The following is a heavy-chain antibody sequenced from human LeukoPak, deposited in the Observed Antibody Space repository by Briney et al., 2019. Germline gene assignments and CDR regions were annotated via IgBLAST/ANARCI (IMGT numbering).Heavy chain of an antibody. CDR1: GFTFSNAW. V-gene: IGHV3-15*01. D-gene: IGHD3-22*01. CDR2: IKSKSDGGTT. Sequence: GGSLRLSCAASGFTFSNAWMNWVRQAPGKGLEWVGRIKSKSDGGTTDYAAPVKGRFTISRDDSKNTLFPQMNSLKTEDTAVYYCTTDRGLYDSSGYYYFATDIWGQGQWSPSLQ. CDR3: TTDRGLYDSSGYYYFATDI. J-gene: IGHJ3*02.